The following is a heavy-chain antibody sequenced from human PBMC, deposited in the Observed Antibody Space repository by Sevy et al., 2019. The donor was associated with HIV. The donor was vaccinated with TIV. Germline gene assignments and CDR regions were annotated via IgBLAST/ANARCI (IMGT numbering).Heavy chain of an antibody. CDR1: GFTFSTYG. D-gene: IGHD4-17*01. V-gene: IGHV3-33*01. CDR3: ARDLEFYDYGDYGPAFMPDY. CDR2: IWFDGSNT. J-gene: IGHJ4*02. Sequence: GGSLRLSCAASGFTFSTYGMHWVRQAPGKGLEWVAVIWFDGSNTYYADSVKGRFTISRDIAKNTLHLQMNGLRAEDTACYYCARDLEFYDYGDYGPAFMPDYWGQGTLVTVSS.